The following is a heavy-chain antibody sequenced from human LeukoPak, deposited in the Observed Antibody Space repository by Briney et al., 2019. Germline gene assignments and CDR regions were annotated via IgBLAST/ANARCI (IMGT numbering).Heavy chain of an antibody. V-gene: IGHV4-59*08. CDR2: IYYSGST. D-gene: IGHD6-13*01. Sequence: PSETLSLTCTVSGGSISSYYWSWIRQPPGKGLEWIGYIYYSGSTNYNPSLKSRVTISVDTSKNQFSLKLSSVTAADTAVYYCARHSYSSSWATPNFDYWGQGTLVTVSS. J-gene: IGHJ4*02. CDR3: ARHSYSSSWATPNFDY. CDR1: GGSISSYY.